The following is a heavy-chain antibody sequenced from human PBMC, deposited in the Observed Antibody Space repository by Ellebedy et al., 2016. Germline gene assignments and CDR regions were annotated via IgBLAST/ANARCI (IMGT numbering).Heavy chain of an antibody. D-gene: IGHD6-19*01. CDR2: ISYDVGNK. J-gene: IGHJ4*02. V-gene: IGHV3-30-3*01. CDR3: ARAGVAVAGNFDY. Sequence: GESLKISCAASGFTFSSYAMHWVRQAPGKGLEWVAVISYDVGNKYYADSVKGRFTISRDNSKNTLYLQMNSLRAEDTAVYYCARAGVAVAGNFDYWGQGTLVTVSS. CDR1: GFTFSSYA.